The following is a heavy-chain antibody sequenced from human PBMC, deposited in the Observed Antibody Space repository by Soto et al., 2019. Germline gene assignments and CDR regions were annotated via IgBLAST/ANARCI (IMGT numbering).Heavy chain of an antibody. CDR3: ATYGDVYWYFDL. CDR2: IIPIFGTA. D-gene: IGHD4-17*01. CDR1: GGTFSSYA. V-gene: IGHV1-69*13. Sequence: SVKVSCKASGGTFSSYAISWVRQAPGQGLEWMGGIIPIFGTANYAQKFQGRVTITADESTSTVYMELSSLRSEDTAVYYCATYGDVYWYFDLWGRGTLVTVSS. J-gene: IGHJ2*01.